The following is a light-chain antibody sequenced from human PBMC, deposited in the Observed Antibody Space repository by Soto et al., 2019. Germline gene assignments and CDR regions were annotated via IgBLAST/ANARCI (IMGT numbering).Light chain of an antibody. CDR2: GAS. J-gene: IGKJ1*01. CDR1: QSVNSN. Sequence: EIVMTQSPATLSVSPGERATLSCRASQSVNSNLAWYQQKPGQAPGLVIYGASTRATGIPARFSGSGSGTEFTLTISSLQSEDFAVYYCQQYKNFWTFGQGTKVEIK. CDR3: QQYKNFWT. V-gene: IGKV3-15*01.